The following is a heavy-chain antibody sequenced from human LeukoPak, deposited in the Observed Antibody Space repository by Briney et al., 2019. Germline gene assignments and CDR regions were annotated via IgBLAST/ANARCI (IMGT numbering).Heavy chain of an antibody. J-gene: IGHJ6*03. V-gene: IGHV5-51*01. D-gene: IGHD4-23*01. CDR1: GYSFTSYW. CDR2: IYPGDSDT. CDR3: ARQTEETHYYYYYYYMDV. Sequence: KHGESLKISCKGSGYSFTSYWIGWVRQMPGKGLEWMGIIYPGDSDTRYSPSFQGQVTISADKSISTAYLQWSSLKASDTAMYYCARQTEETHYYYYYYYMDVWGKGTTVTVSS.